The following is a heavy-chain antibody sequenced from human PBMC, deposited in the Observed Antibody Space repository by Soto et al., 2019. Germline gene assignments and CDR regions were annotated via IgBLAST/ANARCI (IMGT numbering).Heavy chain of an antibody. CDR1: GYTFINFD. CDR2: MNPGSGKT. V-gene: IGHV1-8*02. J-gene: IGHJ5*02. CDR3: AIMASAGTMNWFYL. Sequence: GASLQVSCTSSGYTFINFDISWVRQAAGQGLEWLGWMNPGSGKTGYASKFQGRVAMTRDASTGTSHLELSSLTSDDTAVYYCAIMASAGTMNWFYLRGKRTLRTV. D-gene: IGHD6-13*01.